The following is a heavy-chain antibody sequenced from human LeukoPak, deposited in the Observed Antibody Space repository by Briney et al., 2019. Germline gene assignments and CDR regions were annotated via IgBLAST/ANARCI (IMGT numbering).Heavy chain of an antibody. CDR1: GFTFSIYW. V-gene: IGHV3-7*01. D-gene: IGHD6-19*01. Sequence: GGSLRLSCAASGFTFSIYWMSWVRQAPGKVLEWLANIKRDGSEKNYVDSVKGRFTISRDNAKNSLYLQMNSLRAEDTAVYYCARGFRGWYAEGFDYWGQGTLVTVSS. J-gene: IGHJ4*02. CDR2: IKRDGSEK. CDR3: ARGFRGWYAEGFDY.